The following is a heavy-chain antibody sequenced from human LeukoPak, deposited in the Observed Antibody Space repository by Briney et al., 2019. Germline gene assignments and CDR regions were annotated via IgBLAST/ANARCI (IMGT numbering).Heavy chain of an antibody. CDR2: IYYSGST. CDR3: AREWGSGSSVIDY. D-gene: IGHD3-10*01. CDR1: GGSISSSSYY. V-gene: IGHV4-39*07. Sequence: PSETLSLTCTVSGGSISSSSYYWGWIRQPPGKGLEWIGSIYYSGSTYYNPSLKSRVTISVDTSKNQFSLKLSSVTAADTAVYYCAREWGSGSSVIDYWGQGTLVTVSS. J-gene: IGHJ4*02.